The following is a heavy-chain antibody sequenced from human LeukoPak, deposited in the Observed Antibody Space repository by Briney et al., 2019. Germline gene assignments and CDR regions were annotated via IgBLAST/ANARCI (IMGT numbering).Heavy chain of an antibody. D-gene: IGHD3/OR15-3a*01. CDR2: FSGGGDS. CDR3: AKRRTSSWYFDL. CDR1: GLTSGIYA. Sequence: AGGSLRLSCAASGLTSGIYAMSWVRQAPGKGLEWVSAFSGGGDSFYADSVKGRFTISRDNSKNTLYLQMDSLRAEDTAVYYCAKRRTSSWYFDLWGRGTLVTVSS. V-gene: IGHV3-23*01. J-gene: IGHJ2*01.